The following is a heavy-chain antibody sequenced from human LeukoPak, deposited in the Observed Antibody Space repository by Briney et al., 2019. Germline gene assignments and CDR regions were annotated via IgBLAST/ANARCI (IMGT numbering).Heavy chain of an antibody. D-gene: IGHD3-22*01. V-gene: IGHV3-21*01. CDR1: GFTFSSYS. Sequence: GGSLRLSCAASGFTFSSYSMNWVRQAPGKGLEWVSSISSSSSYIYYADSVKGRFTISRDNAKNSLYSQMNSLRAEDTAVYYCARDLTYYYDSSGYYYAQTLGYWGQGTLVTVSS. CDR3: ARDLTYYYDSSGYYYAQTLGY. CDR2: ISSSSSYI. J-gene: IGHJ4*02.